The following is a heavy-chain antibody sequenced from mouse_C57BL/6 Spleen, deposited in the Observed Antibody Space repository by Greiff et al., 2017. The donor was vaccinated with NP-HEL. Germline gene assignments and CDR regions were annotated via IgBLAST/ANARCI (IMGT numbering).Heavy chain of an antibody. V-gene: IGHV1-82*01. J-gene: IGHJ1*03. CDR1: GYAFSSSW. CDR3: ARDYSNPWYFDV. Sequence: QVQLQQSGPELVKPGASVKISCKASGYAFSSSWMNWVKQRPGKGLEWIGRIYPGDGDTNYNGKFKGKATLTADKSSSTAYMQLSSLTSEDSAVYFCARDYSNPWYFDVWGTGTTVTVSS. D-gene: IGHD2-5*01. CDR2: IYPGDGDT.